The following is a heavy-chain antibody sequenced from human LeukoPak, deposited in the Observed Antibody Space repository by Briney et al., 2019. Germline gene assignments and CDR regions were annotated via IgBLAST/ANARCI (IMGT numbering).Heavy chain of an antibody. D-gene: IGHD5-12*01. CDR3: ARDQVVATFDS. Sequence: ASVKVSCKASGYTFTGYAMNWLRQAPGQGPEWMGWINTNTGNPTYAQGFIGRFVFSLDTSVSTAYLHISSLKAEDTAVYYCARDQVVATFDSWGQGTLVTVSS. CDR1: GYTFTGYA. J-gene: IGHJ5*01. CDR2: INTNTGNP. V-gene: IGHV7-4-1*02.